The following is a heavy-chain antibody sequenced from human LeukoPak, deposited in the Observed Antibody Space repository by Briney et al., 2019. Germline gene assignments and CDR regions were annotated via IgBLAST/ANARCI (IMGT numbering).Heavy chain of an antibody. CDR1: GGSLSTHY. J-gene: IGHJ5*02. Sequence: SETLSLTCTVSGGSLSTHYWSWIRQPPGKGPEWIGYFYFSGSTTYNPSLESRVTISVDTSDNQFSLKLTSVTAADTAVYYCVKEYCSTTICYPSGGWYDPWGQGTLVTVSS. CDR2: FYFSGST. CDR3: VKEYCSTTICYPSGGWYDP. V-gene: IGHV4-59*11. D-gene: IGHD2-2*01.